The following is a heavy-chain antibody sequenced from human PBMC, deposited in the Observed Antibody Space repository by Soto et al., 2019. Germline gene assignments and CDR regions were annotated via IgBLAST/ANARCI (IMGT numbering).Heavy chain of an antibody. V-gene: IGHV1-3*01. CDR1: GYTFTSYA. D-gene: IGHD2-15*01. CDR2: INAGNGNT. J-gene: IGHJ4*02. CDR3: ARDLGGWPDY. Sequence: ASVKVSCKASGYTFTSYAMHWVRQAPGQRLEWMGRINAGNGNTKYSQKFQGRVTITRDTSASTAYMELSSLRSEDTSVYYWARDLGGWPDYCGQGTLVTVSS.